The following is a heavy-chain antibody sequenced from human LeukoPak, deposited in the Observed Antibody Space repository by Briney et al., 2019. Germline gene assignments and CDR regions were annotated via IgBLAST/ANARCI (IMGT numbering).Heavy chain of an antibody. Sequence: ASVKVSCKASGGTFSIYAISWVRQAPGQGLEWMGGIIPIFGTANYAQKFQGRVTMTTDTSTSTAYMELRSLRSDDTAVYYCARDPKGIAAVDYWGQGTLVTVSS. CDR2: IIPIFGTA. D-gene: IGHD6-13*01. CDR3: ARDPKGIAAVDY. V-gene: IGHV1-69*05. CDR1: GGTFSIYA. J-gene: IGHJ4*02.